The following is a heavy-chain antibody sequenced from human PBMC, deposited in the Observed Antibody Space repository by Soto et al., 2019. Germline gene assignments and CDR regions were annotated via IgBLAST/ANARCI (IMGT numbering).Heavy chain of an antibody. V-gene: IGHV1-69*01. CDR3: SRDGSVGVVTAIRAFDI. CDR2: IIPIFGTT. D-gene: IGHD2-21*02. Sequence: QVQLVQSGAEVKKPGSSVKVSCKASGGTFSSYAISWVRQAPGQGLEWMGGIIPIFGTTNYAQKFQGRVTITADESTSTGYMELSSLRSEYTAVYYCSRDGSVGVVTAIRAFDIWGQGTMVTVSS. J-gene: IGHJ3*02. CDR1: GGTFSSYA.